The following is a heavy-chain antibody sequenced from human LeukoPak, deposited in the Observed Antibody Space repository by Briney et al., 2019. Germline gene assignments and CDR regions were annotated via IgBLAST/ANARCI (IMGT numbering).Heavy chain of an antibody. D-gene: IGHD6-13*01. CDR1: GYTFTNYG. CDR2: IRPSGGST. V-gene: IGHV1-46*01. CDR3: AIVAAGVDFDY. J-gene: IGHJ4*02. Sequence: ASVKVSCKASGYTFTNYGISWVRQAPGQGLEWMGIIRPSGGSTTYAQKFQGRVTMTRDTSTSTVYMELSSLRSEDTAVYFCAIVAAGVDFDYWGQGTLVTVSS.